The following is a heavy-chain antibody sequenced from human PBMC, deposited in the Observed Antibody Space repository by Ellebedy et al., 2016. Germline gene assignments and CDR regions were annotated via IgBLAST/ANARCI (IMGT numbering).Heavy chain of an antibody. CDR1: GYTFTTFS. J-gene: IGHJ4*02. D-gene: IGHD3-10*01. CDR2: VNTFSGNT. CDR3: AKTSGWGYGEN. V-gene: IGHV1-18*04. Sequence: ASVKVSCXASGYTFTTFSITWVRQVPGQGLEWMGFVNTFSGNTKFAQKFQGRVSMTTDSSTHTAYMDLRSLRSEDTAVYYCAKTSGWGYGENWGQGTLVTVSS.